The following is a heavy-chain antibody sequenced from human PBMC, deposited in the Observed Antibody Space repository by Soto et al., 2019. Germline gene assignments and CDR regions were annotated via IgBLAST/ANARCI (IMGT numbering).Heavy chain of an antibody. D-gene: IGHD6-13*01. Sequence: SETLSLTCAVYGGSFSGYYWSWIRQPPGKGLEWIGEINHSGSTNYNPSLKSRVTISVDTSKNQFSLKLSSVTAADTAVYYCASGSIAAAGTGGSSVSDYYGMDVWGQGTTVTVSS. CDR3: ASGSIAAAGTGGSSVSDYYGMDV. J-gene: IGHJ6*02. CDR2: INHSGST. CDR1: GGSFSGYY. V-gene: IGHV4-34*01.